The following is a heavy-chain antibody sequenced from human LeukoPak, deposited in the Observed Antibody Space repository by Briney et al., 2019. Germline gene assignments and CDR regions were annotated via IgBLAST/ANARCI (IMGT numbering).Heavy chain of an antibody. V-gene: IGHV4-59*12. CDR2: IYYSGSGST. J-gene: IGHJ4*02. D-gene: IGHD1-26*01. CDR1: GGSISSYY. Sequence: SETLSLTCTVSGGSISSYYWSWIRQPPGKGLEWIGYIYYSGSGSTNYNPSLKSRVTISVDTSKNQFSLKLSSVTAADTAVYYCARERGNLVGATRNYWGQGTLVTVSS. CDR3: ARERGNLVGATRNY.